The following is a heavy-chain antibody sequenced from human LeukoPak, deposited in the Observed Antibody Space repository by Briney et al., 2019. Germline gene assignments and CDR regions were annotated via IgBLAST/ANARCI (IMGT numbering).Heavy chain of an antibody. CDR1: GFTFSSYW. D-gene: IGHD2-2*01. J-gene: IGHJ4*02. V-gene: IGHV3-7*01. CDR2: IKQDGSEK. CDR3: ARDRGYCSSTSCYDFFDY. Sequence: GGSLRLSCAASGFTFSSYWMSWVRQAPGKGLEWVANIKQDGSEKYYVDSVKGRFTISRDNAKNSLYLQMNSLRAEDTAVYYCARDRGYCSSTSCYDFFDYWGQGTLVTVSS.